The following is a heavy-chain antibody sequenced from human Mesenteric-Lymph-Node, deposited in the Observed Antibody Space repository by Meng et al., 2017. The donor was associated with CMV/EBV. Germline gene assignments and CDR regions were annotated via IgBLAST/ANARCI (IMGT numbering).Heavy chain of an antibody. D-gene: IGHD6-25*01. CDR3: AKDISFRRLLSGYYYGMDA. V-gene: IGHV3-23*03. CDR2: ISSGSTIT. Sequence: GESLKISCAASGFTFSTYSMNWVRQAPGKGLEWVSIISSGSTITNYADSAKGRFTISRDNSKNTLYLQMNSLRAEDTAVYYCAKDISFRRLLSGYYYGMDAWGQGTTVTVSS. CDR1: GFTFSTYS. J-gene: IGHJ6*02.